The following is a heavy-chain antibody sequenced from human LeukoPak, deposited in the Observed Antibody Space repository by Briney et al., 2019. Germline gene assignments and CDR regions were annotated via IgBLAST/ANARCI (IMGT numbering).Heavy chain of an antibody. D-gene: IGHD3-22*01. V-gene: IGHV4-59*12. CDR2: IYYSGST. Sequence: SETLSLTCTVSGGPMSSYYWTWIRQPPGKGLEWIGYIYYSGSTNYNPSLKSRVTISVDTSKNQFSLRLRSVTAADTAVYYCARPYYDSSGYYHDAFDIWGQGTMVTVSS. CDR1: GGPMSSYY. CDR3: ARPYYDSSGYYHDAFDI. J-gene: IGHJ3*02.